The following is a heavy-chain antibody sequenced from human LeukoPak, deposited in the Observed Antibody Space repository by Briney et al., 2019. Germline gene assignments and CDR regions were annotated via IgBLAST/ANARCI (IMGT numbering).Heavy chain of an antibody. V-gene: IGHV3-30*02. CDR1: GFTFRSYG. CDR2: IRYDGTNK. Sequence: GGSLRLSCAASGFTFRSYGMHWVRQAPGKGLEWVAIIRYDGTNKYYADSVKGRFTISRDNAKNTLYLQMNSLRAEDTAIYYCAKNGDRGAYCSGGSCYPYYYYNMDVWGKGTTVTISS. CDR3: AKNGDRGAYCSGGSCYPYYYYNMDV. D-gene: IGHD2-15*01. J-gene: IGHJ6*03.